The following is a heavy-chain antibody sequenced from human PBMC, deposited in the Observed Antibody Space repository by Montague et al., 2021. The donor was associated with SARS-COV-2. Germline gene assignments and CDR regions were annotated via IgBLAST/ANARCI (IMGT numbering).Heavy chain of an antibody. Sequence: SETLSLTCTVSGGSILRYYWSWIRQPPGKGLAWIGYIYYSGSTNYNPSLKSRVTISVDTSKNQFSLQLSPVTAADTAVYYCARGAGRGSGYGKYYYYYYGMDVGGQGTTVTVSS. CDR2: IYYSGST. J-gene: IGHJ6*02. CDR1: GGSILRYY. D-gene: IGHD5-12*01. CDR3: ARGAGRGSGYGKYYYYYYGMDV. V-gene: IGHV4-59*01.